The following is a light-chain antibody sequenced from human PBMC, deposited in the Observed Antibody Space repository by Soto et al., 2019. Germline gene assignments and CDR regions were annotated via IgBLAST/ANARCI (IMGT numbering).Light chain of an antibody. V-gene: IGLV2-18*02. J-gene: IGLJ1*01. CDR3: SSYTTSNTYV. Sequence: QSALTQPPSVSGSPGQSVAISCTGTSSDVGSNNRVSWYQQPPGTAPKLMIYDVSNRPSGIPDRFSGSKSANTASLTISGVQAEDEADYYCSSYTTSNTYVFGTGTKLTVL. CDR2: DVS. CDR1: SSDVGSNNR.